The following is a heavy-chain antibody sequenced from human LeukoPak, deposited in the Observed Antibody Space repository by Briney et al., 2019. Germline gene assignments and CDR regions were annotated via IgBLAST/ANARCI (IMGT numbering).Heavy chain of an antibody. Sequence: KPGGSLRLSCAASGFTFSDYYMSWIRQAPGKGLEWVSYISSSGSTIYYADSVKGRFTISRDNAKNSLYLQMNSLRAEDTAVYYCAREVRYQLLSWFDPRGQGTLVTVSS. D-gene: IGHD2-2*01. CDR1: GFTFSDYY. CDR3: AREVRYQLLSWFDP. V-gene: IGHV3-11*01. CDR2: ISSSGSTI. J-gene: IGHJ5*02.